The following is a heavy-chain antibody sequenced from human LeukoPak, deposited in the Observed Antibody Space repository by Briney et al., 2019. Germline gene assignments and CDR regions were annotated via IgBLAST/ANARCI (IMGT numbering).Heavy chain of an antibody. V-gene: IGHV3-21*01. CDR1: GFTFSSYS. J-gene: IGHJ6*02. D-gene: IGHD6-19*01. CDR3: ARGSVAASYYYYGMDV. Sequence: GGSLRLSCAAPGFTFSSYSMNWVRQAPGKGLEWVSSISSSSSYIYYADPVKGRFTISRDNAKNSLYLQMNSLRAEDTAVYYCARGSVAASYYYYGMDVWGQGTTVTVSS. CDR2: ISSSSSYI.